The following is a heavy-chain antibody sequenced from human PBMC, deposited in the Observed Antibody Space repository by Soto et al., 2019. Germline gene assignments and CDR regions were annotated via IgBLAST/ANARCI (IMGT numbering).Heavy chain of an antibody. V-gene: IGHV2-5*02. J-gene: IGHJ4*02. D-gene: IGHD3-3*01. Sequence: SGPTLVNPTQTLTLTCTFSGFSLSTSGVGVGWIRQPPGKALEWLALIYWDDDKRYSPSLKSRLTITKDTSKNQVVLTMTNMDPVGTATYYCATSGNFWSGYFYSRAYRYQYYFDYWGQGTLVTVSS. CDR1: GFSLSTSGVG. CDR2: IYWDDDK. CDR3: ATSGNFWSGYFYSRAYRYQYYFDY.